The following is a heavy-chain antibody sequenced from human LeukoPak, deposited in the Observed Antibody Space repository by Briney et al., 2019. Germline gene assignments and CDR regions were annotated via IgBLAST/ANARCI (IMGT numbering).Heavy chain of an antibody. J-gene: IGHJ4*02. D-gene: IGHD3-22*01. CDR3: ARALTYYYDSSGYYYEGGAPPDY. CDR1: GYTFTSYD. V-gene: IGHV1-8*01. CDR2: MSPNSGDT. Sequence: GASVKVSCKASGYTFTSYDFNWVRQATGQRPEWMGWMSPNSGDTGYAQKFQDRVTMTRNTSISTAYMELSSLRSDDTAVYYCARALTYYYDSSGYYYEGGAPPDYWGQGTLVTVSS.